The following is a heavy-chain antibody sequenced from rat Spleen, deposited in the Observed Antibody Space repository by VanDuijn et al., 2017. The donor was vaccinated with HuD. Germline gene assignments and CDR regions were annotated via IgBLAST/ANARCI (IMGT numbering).Heavy chain of an antibody. J-gene: IGHJ2*01. Sequence: EVQLVESGGGLVQPGRSMKLSCAASGFTFSHYDMAWVRQAPKKGLEWVAFISYDGSSTYYRDSVKGRFTISRENAKITLYLQMDSLRSEDTATYYCTRDSGSYYFDYWGQGVMVTVSS. CDR1: GFTFSHYD. CDR2: ISYDGSST. V-gene: IGHV5-20*01. D-gene: IGHD4-3*01. CDR3: TRDSGSYYFDY.